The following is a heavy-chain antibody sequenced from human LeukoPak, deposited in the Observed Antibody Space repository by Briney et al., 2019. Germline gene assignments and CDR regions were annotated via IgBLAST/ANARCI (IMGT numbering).Heavy chain of an antibody. J-gene: IGHJ4*02. D-gene: IGHD1-26*01. V-gene: IGHV3-66*02. Sequence: GGSLRLSCAASGFTFSSYAMSWVRQVPGKGLEWVSIIHAGGTTYYADSVKGRFTISRDNSKNTLYLQMNNLRTEDTAVYYCARDLFGGTYLGVFDYWGQGTLVTVSS. CDR1: GFTFSSYA. CDR2: IHAGGTT. CDR3: ARDLFGGTYLGVFDY.